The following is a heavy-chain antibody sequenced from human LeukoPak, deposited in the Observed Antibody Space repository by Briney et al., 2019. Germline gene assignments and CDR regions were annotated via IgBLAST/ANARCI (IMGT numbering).Heavy chain of an antibody. V-gene: IGHV4-30-2*01. CDR1: GGSISSGGYY. Sequence: SETLSLTCTVSGGSISSGGYYWSWIRQPPGKGLEWIGYIYHSGSTYYNPSLKSRVTISVDRSKNQFSLKLSSVTAADTAVYYCARESSSWYDRFDYWGQGTLVTVSS. CDR3: ARESSSWYDRFDY. D-gene: IGHD6-13*01. CDR2: IYHSGST. J-gene: IGHJ4*02.